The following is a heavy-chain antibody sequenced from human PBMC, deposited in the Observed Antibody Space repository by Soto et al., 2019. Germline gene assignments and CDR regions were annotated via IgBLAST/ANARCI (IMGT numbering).Heavy chain of an antibody. CDR2: ISSNGGST. CDR1: GFTFSSYA. J-gene: IGHJ4*02. V-gene: IGHV3-64D*06. Sequence: GASLRLSCSASGFTFSSYAMHWVRQAPGKGLEYVSAISSNGGSTYYADSVKGRFTISRDNSKNTLYLQMSSLRAEDTAVYYCVKVSSGWYLYYFDYWGQGTLVTVSS. CDR3: VKVSSGWYLYYFDY. D-gene: IGHD6-19*01.